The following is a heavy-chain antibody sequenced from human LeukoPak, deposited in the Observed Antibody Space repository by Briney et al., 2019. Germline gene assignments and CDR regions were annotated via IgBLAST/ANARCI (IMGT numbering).Heavy chain of an antibody. J-gene: IGHJ3*02. V-gene: IGHV4-39*07. D-gene: IGHD3-22*01. Sequence: SETLSLTCTVSGGSISSSSYYRGWIRQPPGKGLEWIGSIYYSGSTYYNPSLKSRVTISVDTSKNQFSLKLSSVTAADTAVYYCARVSGITMIVVVNSDAFDIWGQGTMVTVSS. CDR2: IYYSGST. CDR1: GGSISSSSYY. CDR3: ARVSGITMIVVVNSDAFDI.